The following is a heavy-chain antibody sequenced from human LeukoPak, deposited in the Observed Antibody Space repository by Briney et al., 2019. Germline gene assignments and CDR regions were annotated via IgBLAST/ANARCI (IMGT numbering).Heavy chain of an antibody. J-gene: IGHJ3*02. CDR3: ARDRLNFWSGYRLHDAFDI. D-gene: IGHD3-3*01. V-gene: IGHV3-7*01. CDR1: GFTYSSYW. Sequence: PGGSLRLSCAASGFTYSSYWMTWVRQAPGKGLEWVANVSPDGSEKYFVDSVKGRFTISRDNTKNSLYLQMSSLRAEDTAVYYCARDRLNFWSGYRLHDAFDIWGQGTMVTVSS. CDR2: VSPDGSEK.